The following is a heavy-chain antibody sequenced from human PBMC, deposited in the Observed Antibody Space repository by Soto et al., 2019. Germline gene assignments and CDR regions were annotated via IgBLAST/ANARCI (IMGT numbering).Heavy chain of an antibody. D-gene: IGHD6-19*01. CDR3: ARQIAVADAFDI. CDR1: GGTFSSYT. V-gene: IGHV1-69*02. Sequence: QVQLVQSGAEVKKPGSSVKVSCKASGGTFSSYTISWVRQAPGQGLEWMGRIIPILGIANYAQKFQGRVTTTADKSTSTAYMELSSLRSEDTAVYYCARQIAVADAFDIWGQGTMVTVSS. J-gene: IGHJ3*02. CDR2: IIPILGIA.